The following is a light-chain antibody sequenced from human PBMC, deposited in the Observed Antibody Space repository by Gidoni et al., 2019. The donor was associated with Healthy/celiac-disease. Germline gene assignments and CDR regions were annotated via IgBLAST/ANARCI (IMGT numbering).Light chain of an antibody. CDR3: QQRSNWPPLT. J-gene: IGKJ4*01. CDR1: QSVSSY. Sequence: EIVLTQSPATLSLSPGERATLSCRDSQSVSSYLAWYQQKPGQAPRLLIYDASNRATGIPARFSGSGSGTDFTLTIRSLEDEDFAVYYCQQRSNWPPLTFGGGTKVEIK. V-gene: IGKV3-11*01. CDR2: DAS.